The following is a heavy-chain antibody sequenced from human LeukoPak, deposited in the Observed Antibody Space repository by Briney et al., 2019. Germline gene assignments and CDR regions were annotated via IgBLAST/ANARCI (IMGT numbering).Heavy chain of an antibody. D-gene: IGHD3-22*01. Sequence: GGSLRLSCAASGFTFSSYAMSWVRQAPGKGLEWVSGISGSGDNTYYADSVKGRFIISRDNSKNTLYVQVNSLGTEDTAAYYCAKGSYYDSSGSFYFDYWGQGTLVTVSS. CDR1: GFTFSSYA. CDR3: AKGSYYDSSGSFYFDY. V-gene: IGHV3-23*01. J-gene: IGHJ4*02. CDR2: ISGSGDNT.